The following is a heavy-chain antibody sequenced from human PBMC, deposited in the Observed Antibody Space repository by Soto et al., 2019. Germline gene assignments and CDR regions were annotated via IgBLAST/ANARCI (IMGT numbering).Heavy chain of an antibody. D-gene: IGHD6-13*01. J-gene: IGHJ6*02. V-gene: IGHV4-34*01. CDR3: ARAGIAAAGQRDYGMDV. Sequence: QVQLQQWGAGLLKPSETLSLTCAVYGGSFSGYYWSWIRHPPGKGLEWIGEINHSASTHYNPALKSRVTISVDTSKHQFSLNLSCVTAADTAVYYCARAGIAAAGQRDYGMDVCGQGTTVTAAS. CDR1: GGSFSGYY. CDR2: INHSAST.